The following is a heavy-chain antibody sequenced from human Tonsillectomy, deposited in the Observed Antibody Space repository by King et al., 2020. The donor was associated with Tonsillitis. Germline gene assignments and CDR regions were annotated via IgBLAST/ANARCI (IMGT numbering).Heavy chain of an antibody. CDR3: ARVSQQLVRGQFDY. V-gene: IGHV3-74*01. Sequence: VQLVESGGGLVQPGGSLRLSCAASGFTFSSYWMHWVRQAPGKGLVWVSRINSDGSSTSYADSVKGRFTISRDNAKNTLYLQMNSLRAEDTAVYYCARVSQQLVRGQFDYWGQGTRVTVSS. J-gene: IGHJ4*02. CDR2: INSDGSST. CDR1: GFTFSSYW. D-gene: IGHD6-13*01.